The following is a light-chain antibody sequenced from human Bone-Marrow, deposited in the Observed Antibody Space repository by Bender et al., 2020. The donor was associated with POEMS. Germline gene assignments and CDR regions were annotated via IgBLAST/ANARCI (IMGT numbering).Light chain of an antibody. Sequence: QSALTQPASVSGSPGQSITISCTGTSSDVDSYNYVSWYQHHPGTAPKLILYEVSYRPSGVPDRFSGSKSGNTASLTVSRLQAEDEADYYCTSYSDSASANWLFGGGTKLTVL. CDR1: SSDVDSYNY. CDR2: EVS. CDR3: TSYSDSASANWL. V-gene: IGLV2-14*01. J-gene: IGLJ3*02.